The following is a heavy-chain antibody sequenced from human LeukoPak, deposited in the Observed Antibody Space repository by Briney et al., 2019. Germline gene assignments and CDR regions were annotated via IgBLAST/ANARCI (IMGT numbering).Heavy chain of an antibody. J-gene: IGHJ5*02. D-gene: IGHD3-10*01. V-gene: IGHV4-4*07. CDR3: ARAAGVRGVIITGFDP. CDR1: GGSISSYY. CDR2: IYTRGSP. Sequence: PSETLSLTCTVSGGSISSYYWSWIRQPAGKGLEWIGRIYTRGSPNYNPSLKSRVTMSLDTSKNQFSLKLSSVTAADTAVYYCARAAGVRGVIITGFDPWGQGTLVTVSS.